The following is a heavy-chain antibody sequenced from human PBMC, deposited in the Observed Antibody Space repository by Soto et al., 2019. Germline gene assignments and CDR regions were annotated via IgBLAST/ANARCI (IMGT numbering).Heavy chain of an antibody. J-gene: IGHJ4*02. V-gene: IGHV3-33*01. CDR2: IWDDGNTK. CDR1: GLAFSGYG. Sequence: QEELVESGGGVVQPGRSLRLSCAASGLAFSGYGLHWVRQAPGKGLEWVAVIWDDGNTKYYAESVEGRFTISRDNSKSTLYLQMEGLRGEDTAVYFWARARAGFLESFDFWGQGILVTVSS. CDR3: ARARAGFLESFDF. D-gene: IGHD3-3*01.